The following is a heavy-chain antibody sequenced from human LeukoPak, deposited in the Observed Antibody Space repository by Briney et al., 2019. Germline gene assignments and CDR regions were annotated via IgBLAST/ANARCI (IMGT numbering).Heavy chain of an antibody. Sequence: GGSLRFSCAASGFTFSSYSMNWVRQAPGKGLEWVSSISSSSSYIYYADSVKGRFTISRDNAKNSLYLQMNSLRAEDTAVYYCARSSSGSYWIDYWGQGTLVTVSS. V-gene: IGHV3-21*01. CDR2: ISSSSSYI. J-gene: IGHJ4*02. CDR3: ARSSSGSYWIDY. CDR1: GFTFSSYS. D-gene: IGHD1-26*01.